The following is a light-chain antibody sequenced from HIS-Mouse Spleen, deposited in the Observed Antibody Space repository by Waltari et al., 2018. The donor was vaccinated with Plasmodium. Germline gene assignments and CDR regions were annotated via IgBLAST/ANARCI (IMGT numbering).Light chain of an antibody. CDR1: SSDVGSSNL. V-gene: IGLV2-23*01. J-gene: IGLJ1*01. Sequence: QSALTQPASVSGSPGQSITISCTGTSSDVGSSNLVSWYQQHPGKAPKLMIYEGSKRPSGVSNRCSGSKSGNTASLTISGLQAEDEADYYCCSYAGSSTYVFGTGTKVTVL. CDR2: EGS. CDR3: CSYAGSSTYV.